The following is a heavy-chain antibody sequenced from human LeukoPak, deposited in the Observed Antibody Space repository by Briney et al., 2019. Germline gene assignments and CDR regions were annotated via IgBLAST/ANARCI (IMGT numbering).Heavy chain of an antibody. CDR3: ASSPRGYDYGYKWFDP. J-gene: IGHJ5*02. V-gene: IGHV4-31*03. D-gene: IGHD5-18*01. Sequence: SETLSLTCTVSGGSISSSSYYWSWIRQHPEKGLEWIGYIYDSGSTYYNPSLKSRITTSVDTSKNQFSLKLSSVTAADTAVYYCASSPRGYDYGYKWFDPWGQGTLVTVSS. CDR1: GGSISSSSYY. CDR2: IYDSGST.